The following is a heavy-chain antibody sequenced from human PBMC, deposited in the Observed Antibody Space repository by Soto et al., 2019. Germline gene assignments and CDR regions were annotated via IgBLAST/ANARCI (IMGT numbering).Heavy chain of an antibody. Sequence: EVQLLESGGGLVQPGGSLRLSCAVSGFTFSNYAMSWVRQAPGKGLEWVSVISGSGGSTFYADSVKGRFTISRDNSKKTLHLKMNSLRAEDTAVYYSAKDSGSSGLFDYWGQGTLVAVSS. D-gene: IGHD5-12*01. CDR2: ISGSGGST. CDR3: AKDSGSSGLFDY. CDR1: GFTFSNYA. V-gene: IGHV3-23*01. J-gene: IGHJ4*02.